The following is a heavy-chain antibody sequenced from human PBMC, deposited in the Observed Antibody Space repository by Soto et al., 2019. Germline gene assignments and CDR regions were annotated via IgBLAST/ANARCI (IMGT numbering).Heavy chain of an antibody. V-gene: IGHV4-34*01. CDR2: INYSGRT. CDR3: ARTGHLFDY. Sequence: PSETLSLTCAVHGGSFSDYYWSWIRQPPGKGLEWIGEINYSGRTNYNPSHKSRVTISIDTSKNQFPLTLSSMTAADTAVYYCARTGHLFDYWGQGISVTVS. J-gene: IGHJ4*02. CDR1: GGSFSDYY.